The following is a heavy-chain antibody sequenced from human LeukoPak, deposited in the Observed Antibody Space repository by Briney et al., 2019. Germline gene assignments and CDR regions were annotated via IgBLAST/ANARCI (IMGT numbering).Heavy chain of an antibody. CDR2: INSDGSST. J-gene: IGHJ4*02. V-gene: IGHV3-74*01. CDR1: GFIFSSYW. D-gene: IGHD2-21*02. Sequence: GGSLRLSCAASGFIFSSYWMHWVRQAPGKGLVWVSRINSDGSSTSYADSVKGRFTISRDNSKNTLYLQMNSLRAEDTAVYYCARIGGDRHPIEYWGQGTLVTVSS. CDR3: ARIGGDRHPIEY.